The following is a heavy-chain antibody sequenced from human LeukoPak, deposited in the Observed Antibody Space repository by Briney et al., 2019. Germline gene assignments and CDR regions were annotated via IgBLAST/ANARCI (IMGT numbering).Heavy chain of an antibody. D-gene: IGHD3-16*01. J-gene: IGHJ4*02. CDR3: ARRRGSLYYFDY. V-gene: IGHV3-23*01. Sequence: AGGSLRLSCAASGFTFSNAWMNWVRQAPGKGLEWVSAISGSGGSTYYADSVKGRFTISRDNSKNTLYLQMNSLRAEDTAVYYCARRRGSLYYFDYWGQGTLVTVSS. CDR1: GFTFSNAW. CDR2: ISGSGGST.